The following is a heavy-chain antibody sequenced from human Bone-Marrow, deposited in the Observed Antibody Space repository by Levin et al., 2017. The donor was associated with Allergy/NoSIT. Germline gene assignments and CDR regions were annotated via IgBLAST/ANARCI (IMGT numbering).Heavy chain of an antibody. Sequence: SETLSLTCTVSGGSISSYYWSWIRQPPGKGLEWIGYTYYSGSTNYSPSLKSRVTMWVDKSKNQVSLRLTSVTAADTAVYYCARGGSGWYAGYWGQGTLVTVSS. J-gene: IGHJ4*02. D-gene: IGHD6-19*01. CDR2: TYYSGST. V-gene: IGHV4-59*01. CDR1: GGSISSYY. CDR3: ARGGSGWYAGY.